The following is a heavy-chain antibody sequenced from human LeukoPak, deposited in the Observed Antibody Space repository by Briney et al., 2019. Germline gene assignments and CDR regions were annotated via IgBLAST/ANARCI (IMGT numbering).Heavy chain of an antibody. J-gene: IGHJ2*01. CDR2: IYTSGST. D-gene: IGHD4-17*01. Sequence: SETLSLTCTASGGSISSGSYYWSWIRQPAGKGLEWIGRIYTSGSTNYNPSLKSRVTISVDTPKTQFSLKLSSVTAADTAVYYCARAPRTVAGIWYFDLWGRGTLVTVSS. CDR3: ARAPRTVAGIWYFDL. V-gene: IGHV4-61*02. CDR1: GGSISSGSYY.